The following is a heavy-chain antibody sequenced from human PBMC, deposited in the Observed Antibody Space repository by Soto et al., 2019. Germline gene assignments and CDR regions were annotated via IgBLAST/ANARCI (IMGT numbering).Heavy chain of an antibody. CDR2: IWYDGSNK. V-gene: IGHV3-33*01. CDR1: GFTFSSYG. J-gene: IGHJ4*02. D-gene: IGHD3-22*01. CDR3: VRAHGGAYDSSGYFTRPFDY. Sequence: GGSLRLSCAASGFTFSSYGMHWVRQAPGKGLEWVAVIWYDGSNKYYADSVKGRFTISRDNSKNTLYLQMNSLRAEDTAMYYCVRAHGGAYDSSGYFTRPFDYWGQGTLVTVSS.